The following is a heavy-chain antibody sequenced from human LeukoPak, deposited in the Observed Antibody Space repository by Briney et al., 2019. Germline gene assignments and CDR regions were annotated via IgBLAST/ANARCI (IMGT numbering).Heavy chain of an antibody. CDR2: ISSSSSYI. Sequence: PGGSLRLSCAASGFTFSSYSMNWVRQAPGKGLEWVSSISSSSSYIYYADSVKGRFTISRDNAKNSLYLQMNSLRAEDTALYYCARDTVAVAGGFDYWGQGTLVTVSS. CDR3: ARDTVAVAGGFDY. V-gene: IGHV3-21*01. J-gene: IGHJ4*02. CDR1: GFTFSSYS. D-gene: IGHD6-19*01.